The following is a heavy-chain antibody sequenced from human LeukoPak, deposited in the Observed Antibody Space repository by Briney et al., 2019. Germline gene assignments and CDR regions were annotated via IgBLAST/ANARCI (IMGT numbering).Heavy chain of an antibody. CDR2: IYHSGST. Sequence: SETLSLTCAVSGGSISSSNWWSWVRQPPGKGLEWIGEIYHSGSTNYTPSLKSRVTISVDKSKNQFSLKLSSVTAADTAVYYCARDRAGSSSWLDAFDIWGQGTMVTVSS. CDR1: GGSISSSNW. V-gene: IGHV4-4*02. D-gene: IGHD6-13*01. J-gene: IGHJ3*02. CDR3: ARDRAGSSSWLDAFDI.